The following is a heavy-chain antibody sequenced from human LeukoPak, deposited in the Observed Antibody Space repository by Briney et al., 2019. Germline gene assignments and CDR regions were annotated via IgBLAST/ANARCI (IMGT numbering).Heavy chain of an antibody. V-gene: IGHV4-59*01. J-gene: IGHJ6*02. Sequence: SETLSLNCTVSGGSISSYYWSWIRHPPGKGLEWIGYIYYSGSTNYNPSLKSRVTISVDTSKNQFSLKLSSVTAADTAVYYCARDLKGGYCSSTSCYSEGMDVWGQGTTVTVSS. CDR2: IYYSGST. D-gene: IGHD2-2*01. CDR1: GGSISSYY. CDR3: ARDLKGGYCSSTSCYSEGMDV.